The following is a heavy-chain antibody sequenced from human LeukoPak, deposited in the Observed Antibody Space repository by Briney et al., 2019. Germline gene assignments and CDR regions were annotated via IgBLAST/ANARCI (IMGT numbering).Heavy chain of an antibody. CDR3: ARGRARDGSFPWFDS. Sequence: NPSETLSLTCSVSGGSIDSYYWTWLRQSPGRGLEWIGYIYYAGSTNYSPSLKSRVSISVDTSNNQFSLQLRPVTAAATAIYYCARGRARDGSFPWFDSWGQGTLVTVSS. J-gene: IGHJ5*01. CDR1: GGSIDSYY. CDR2: IYYAGST. D-gene: IGHD3-10*01. V-gene: IGHV4-59*01.